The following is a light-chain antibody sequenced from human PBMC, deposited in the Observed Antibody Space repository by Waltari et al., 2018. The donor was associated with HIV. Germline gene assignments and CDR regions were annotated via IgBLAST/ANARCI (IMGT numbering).Light chain of an antibody. CDR3: QQYRSAPLT. CDR2: GAS. Sequence: DIEMTQSPSSLSASVGHGLSITCRAGHDIRNYLAWYQRKPGKVPKLLIYGASTVQSGVPFRFSGGGSGTDFTLTLTSLQTEDVATYYCQQYRSAPLTFGQGTKLEIK. J-gene: IGKJ1*01. CDR1: HDIRNY. V-gene: IGKV1-27*01.